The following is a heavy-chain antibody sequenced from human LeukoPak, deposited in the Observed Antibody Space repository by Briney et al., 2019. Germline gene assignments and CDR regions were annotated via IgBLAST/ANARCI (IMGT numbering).Heavy chain of an antibody. V-gene: IGHV4-34*01. CDR1: GGSFSGYY. CDR3: ARGRVVEA. CDR2: INHSGST. Sequence: SETLSLTCAVYGGSFSGYYWSWIRQPPGKGLEWTGEINHSGSTNYNPSLKSRVTISVDTSKNQFSLKLSSVTAADTAVYYCARGRVVEAWGQGTLVTVSS. J-gene: IGHJ4*02. D-gene: IGHD3-3*01.